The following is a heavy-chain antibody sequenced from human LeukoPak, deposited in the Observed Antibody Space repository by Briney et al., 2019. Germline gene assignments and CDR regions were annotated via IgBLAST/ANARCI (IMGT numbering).Heavy chain of an antibody. CDR1: GFTFSSHA. CDR3: ARRDRGYNYGFIDY. D-gene: IGHD5-18*01. V-gene: IGHV3-23*01. J-gene: IGHJ4*02. Sequence: PGGSLRLSCAASGFTFSSHAMSRVRQAPGKGLEWVSAISGDGGSTYSADSVKGRFTISRDNSKNTLYLQLNSLRAEDTALYYCARRDRGYNYGFIDYWGRGTLVTVSS. CDR2: ISGDGGST.